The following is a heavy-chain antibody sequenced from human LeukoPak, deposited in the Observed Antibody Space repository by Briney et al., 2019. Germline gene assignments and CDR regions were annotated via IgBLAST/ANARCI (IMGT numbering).Heavy chain of an antibody. D-gene: IGHD2-21*02. CDR2: MFGDGTA. V-gene: IGHV4-39*01. CDR3: AKHTLMTSIATYNWLDP. J-gene: IGHJ5*02. Sequence: PSETLSLTCTVSGGSLGDNKNYWAWLRQPPGKGLEWIGSMFGDGTAFYSPSLKPRVTISVDTSMNQFSLRLKSATAADTAIYYCAKHTLMTSIATYNWLDPWGQGSLVTVSS. CDR1: GGSLGDNKNY.